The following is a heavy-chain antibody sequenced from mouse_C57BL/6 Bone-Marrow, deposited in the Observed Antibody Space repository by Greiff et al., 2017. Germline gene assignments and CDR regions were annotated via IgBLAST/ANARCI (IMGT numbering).Heavy chain of an antibody. J-gene: IGHJ3*01. CDR3: ARDGYYRFAY. Sequence: EVQLQQSVAELVRPGASVKLSCTASGFTIKNSYMPWVKQRPEQGLEWIGRIDPANGNTKYAPKVQGKATITADTSSNTAYLQLISLTSEDTAIYYCARDGYYRFAYWGQGTLVTVSA. CDR1: GFTIKNSY. CDR2: IDPANGNT. V-gene: IGHV14-3*01. D-gene: IGHD2-3*01.